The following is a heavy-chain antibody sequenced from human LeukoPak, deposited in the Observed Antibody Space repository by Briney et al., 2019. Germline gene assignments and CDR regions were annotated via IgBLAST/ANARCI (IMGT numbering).Heavy chain of an antibody. V-gene: IGHV1-18*01. J-gene: IGHJ1*01. CDR3: ARDFCSSTSCNNGAEYSQH. D-gene: IGHD2-2*02. CDR1: GYTFTSYG. CDR2: ISAYNGNT. Sequence: ASVKVSCKASGYTFTSYGISWVRQAPGQGLEWMGWISAYNGNTNYAQKLQGRGTMTTDTSTSTAYMELRSLRSDDTAVYYCARDFCSSTSCNNGAEYSQHWGQGTLVTVSS.